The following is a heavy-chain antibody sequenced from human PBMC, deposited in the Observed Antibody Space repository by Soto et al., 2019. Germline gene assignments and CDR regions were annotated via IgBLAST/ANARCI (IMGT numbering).Heavy chain of an antibody. V-gene: IGHV4-30-2*01. D-gene: IGHD1-26*01. CDR1: GGSISSGGYS. Sequence: PSLTCAVSGGSISSGGYSWSWIRQPPGKGLEWIGYIYHSGSTYYNPSLKSRVTISVDRSKNQFSLKLSSVTAADTAVYYCARAWSWNWFDPWGQGTLVTVSS. J-gene: IGHJ5*02. CDR3: ARAWSWNWFDP. CDR2: IYHSGST.